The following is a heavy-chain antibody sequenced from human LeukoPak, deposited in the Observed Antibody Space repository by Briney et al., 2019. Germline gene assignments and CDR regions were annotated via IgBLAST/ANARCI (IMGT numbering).Heavy chain of an antibody. D-gene: IGHD2-2*01. CDR1: GYTFTSYG. CDR3: ARVGDIVVVPAASPAQLDY. CDR2: ISAYNGNT. V-gene: IGHV1-18*01. Sequence: ASVTVSCKASGYTFTSYGISWVRQAPGQGLEWMGWISAYNGNTNYAQKLQGRVTMTTDTSTSTAYMELRSLRSDDTAVYYCARVGDIVVVPAASPAQLDYWGQGTLVTVSS. J-gene: IGHJ4*02.